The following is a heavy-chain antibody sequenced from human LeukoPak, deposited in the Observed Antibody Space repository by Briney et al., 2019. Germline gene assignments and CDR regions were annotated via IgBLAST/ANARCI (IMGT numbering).Heavy chain of an antibody. CDR3: ARDIVSNGLFDY. CDR1: GGTFSSHA. CDR2: IIPIFGTA. J-gene: IGHJ4*02. V-gene: IGHV1-69*06. Sequence: SVKVSCKASGGTFSSHAISWVRQAPGQGLEWMGGIIPIFGTANYAQKFQGRVTITADKSTSTAYTELSSLRSEDTAVYYCARDIVSNGLFDYWGQGTLVTVSS. D-gene: IGHD2-8*01.